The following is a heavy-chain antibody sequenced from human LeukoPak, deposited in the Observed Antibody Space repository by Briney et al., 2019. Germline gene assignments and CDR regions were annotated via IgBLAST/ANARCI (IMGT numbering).Heavy chain of an antibody. Sequence: PGGSLRLSCAASGFTFSSYSMNWVRQAPGKGLEWVSSISSSSSYIYYADSVKGRFTISRDNSKNTLYLQMNSLRAEDTAVYYCASGDILTGYTGRGWYYFDYWGQGTLVTVSS. V-gene: IGHV3-21*04. CDR3: ASGDILTGYTGRGWYYFDY. D-gene: IGHD3-9*01. J-gene: IGHJ4*02. CDR2: ISSSSSYI. CDR1: GFTFSSYS.